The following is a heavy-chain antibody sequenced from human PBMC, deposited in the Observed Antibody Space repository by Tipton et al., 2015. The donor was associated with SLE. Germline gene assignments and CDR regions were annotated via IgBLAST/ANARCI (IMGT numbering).Heavy chain of an antibody. CDR3: ARGGIYHDYSGNFDF. V-gene: IGHV4-31*03. CDR1: GGSITSSGSY. D-gene: IGHD3-22*01. J-gene: IGHJ4*02. Sequence: TLSLTCTVSGGSITSSGSYWSWVRQHPGMGLEWIGYIYFSGSATYNPSLNGRVTMSLDTSNNVIFLKLTSVTAADTAIYYCARGGIYHDYSGNFDFWGQGTLVTASS. CDR2: IYFSGSA.